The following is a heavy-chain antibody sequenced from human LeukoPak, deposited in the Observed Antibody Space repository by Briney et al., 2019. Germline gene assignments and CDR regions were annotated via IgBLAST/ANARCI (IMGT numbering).Heavy chain of an antibody. V-gene: IGHV3-30*02. Sequence: GGSLRLSCAASGFTFSSYGTHWVRQAPGKGLEWVAFIRYGGSNKYYADSVRGRFTISRDNSKNTLYLQMDSLRAEDTAVYYCAKDQDYDYIWGSSRVWGQGTLVTVSS. CDR1: GFTFSSYG. J-gene: IGHJ4*02. CDR3: AKDQDYDYIWGSSRV. CDR2: IRYGGSNK. D-gene: IGHD3-16*02.